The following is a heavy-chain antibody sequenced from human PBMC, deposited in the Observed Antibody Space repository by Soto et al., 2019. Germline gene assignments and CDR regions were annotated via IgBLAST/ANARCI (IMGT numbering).Heavy chain of an antibody. J-gene: IGHJ4*02. CDR2: ISYDGSNK. V-gene: IGHV3-30-3*01. CDR1: GFTFSSFA. CDR3: ARAYDSSMNYFDY. Sequence: QVQLVESEGGVVQPGRSLRLSCAASGFTFSSFAIHWVSQAPGKGLEWVSRISYDGSNKYYADSVKGRFTTSRDNSKNTLYLQMNSLRAEDTAVDYCARAYDSSMNYFDYWGQGTLDTVTS. D-gene: IGHD3-22*01.